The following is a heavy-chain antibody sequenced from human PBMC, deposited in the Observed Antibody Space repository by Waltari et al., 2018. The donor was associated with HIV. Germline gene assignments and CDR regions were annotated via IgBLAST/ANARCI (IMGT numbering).Heavy chain of an antibody. Sequence: QVHLVQSGAEVKMPGASVRVSCKTSGYIFTNYGFSWVRQAPGQGLEWLGWISGYNANTNDAQRLQGRVTLTTDTSTSTAYMELRSLRSDDTAVYYCARGLGGSYYYGVDVWGQGTTVTVS. V-gene: IGHV1-18*01. CDR3: ARGLGGSYYYGVDV. J-gene: IGHJ6*02. CDR2: ISGYNANT. CDR1: GYIFTNYG.